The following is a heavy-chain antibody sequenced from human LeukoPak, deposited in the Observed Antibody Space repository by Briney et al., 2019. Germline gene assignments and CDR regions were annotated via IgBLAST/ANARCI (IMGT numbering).Heavy chain of an antibody. Sequence: PSETLSLTCTVSGGSINIYYWSWIRQPAGKGLEWIGRIYTSGSTNYNPSLKTRVTMSVDTSKNQFSLKLSSVTAADTAVYYCARGYDSSGYYRYYYMDVWGKGTTVTVS. CDR2: IYTSGST. CDR1: GGSINIYY. D-gene: IGHD3-22*01. V-gene: IGHV4-4*07. J-gene: IGHJ6*03. CDR3: ARGYDSSGYYRYYYMDV.